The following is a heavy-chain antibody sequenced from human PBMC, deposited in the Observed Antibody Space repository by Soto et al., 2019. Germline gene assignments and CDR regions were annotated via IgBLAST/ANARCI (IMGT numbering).Heavy chain of an antibody. CDR1: GFTFSNYV. D-gene: IGHD3-10*01. V-gene: IGHV3-23*01. J-gene: IGHJ4*02. CDR2: VSGNGATT. CDR3: AKDLSPSTRDYYGYFDY. Sequence: GGSLRLSCAASGFTFSNYVMNWVREAPERGLEWVSAVSGNGATTYYADSVKGRFTISRDNSKNTLHLQMNNLRAEDTAIYYCAKDLSPSTRDYYGYFDYWGQGTLVTFSS.